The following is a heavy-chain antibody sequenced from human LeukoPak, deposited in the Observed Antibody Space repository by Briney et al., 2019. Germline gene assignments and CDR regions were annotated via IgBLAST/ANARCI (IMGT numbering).Heavy chain of an antibody. CDR2: IKEDGSEI. Sequence: GGSLRLSCAASAFTYSNYWMSWVRQAPGKGLEWVANIKEDGSEINYVDSVKGRFTISRDNAKNSLYLQMNSLRVDDTAVYYCARDRGYSTFDYWGQGTLVTVSS. D-gene: IGHD4-23*01. CDR1: AFTYSNYW. CDR3: ARDRGYSTFDY. J-gene: IGHJ4*02. V-gene: IGHV3-7*01.